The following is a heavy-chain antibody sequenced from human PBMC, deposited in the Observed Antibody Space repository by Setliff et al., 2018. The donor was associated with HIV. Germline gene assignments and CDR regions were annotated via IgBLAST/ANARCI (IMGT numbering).Heavy chain of an antibody. Sequence: PSETLSLTCTVSGGSINSGSYYWSWIRQPAGKGLEWIGRIYTSGSTYYNPSLKSRISISVDTSKNHFSLKLSSVTATDTAVYYCARRDYGGAFDYWGQGTLVIVSS. D-gene: IGHD4-17*01. CDR1: GGSINSGSYY. CDR2: IYTSGST. CDR3: ARRDYGGAFDY. V-gene: IGHV4-61*02. J-gene: IGHJ4*02.